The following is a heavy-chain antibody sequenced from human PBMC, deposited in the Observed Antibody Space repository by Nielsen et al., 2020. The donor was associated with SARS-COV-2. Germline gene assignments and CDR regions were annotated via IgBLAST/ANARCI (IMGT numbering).Heavy chain of an antibody. Sequence: SVKVSYKASGGTLNSYAINWVRQAPGQGLEWMGGIIPIFGTTDYAQTFQGRVTFTADKFTSTAYMEVSSLRSEDTAIYYCARTFTRRIDDAFDMWGQGTLVTVSS. CDR2: IIPIFGTT. D-gene: IGHD2-15*01. CDR1: GGTLNSYA. CDR3: ARTFTRRIDDAFDM. V-gene: IGHV1-69*06. J-gene: IGHJ3*02.